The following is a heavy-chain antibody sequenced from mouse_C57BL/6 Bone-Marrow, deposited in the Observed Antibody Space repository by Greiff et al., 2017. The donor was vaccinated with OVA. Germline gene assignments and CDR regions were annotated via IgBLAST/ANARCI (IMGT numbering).Heavy chain of an antibody. CDR1: GYNFNDYY. J-gene: IGHJ2*01. CDR3: TTYRY. Sequence: VQLQQSGAELVRPGASVKLSCTASGYNFNDYYMHWVKQRPEQGLEWIGWIDPENGDTEYASKFKGKATITADTSSNTAYLQLSSLTSEDSAVYNCTTYRYWGQGTTLTVSS. CDR2: IDPENGDT. V-gene: IGHV14-4*01.